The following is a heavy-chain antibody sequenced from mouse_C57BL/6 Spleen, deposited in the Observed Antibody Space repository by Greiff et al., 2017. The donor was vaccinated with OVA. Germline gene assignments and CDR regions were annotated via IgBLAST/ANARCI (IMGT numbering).Heavy chain of an antibody. D-gene: IGHD2-4*01. Sequence: QVQLQQSGAELVRPGASVTLSCKASGYTFTDYEMHWVKQTPVHGLEWIGAIDPETGGTAYNQKFKGKAILTADKSSSTAYMELRSLTSEDSAVYYCTRALYYDYDWFAYWGQGTLVTVSA. J-gene: IGHJ3*01. CDR1: GYTFTDYE. V-gene: IGHV1-15*01. CDR3: TRALYYDYDWFAY. CDR2: IDPETGGT.